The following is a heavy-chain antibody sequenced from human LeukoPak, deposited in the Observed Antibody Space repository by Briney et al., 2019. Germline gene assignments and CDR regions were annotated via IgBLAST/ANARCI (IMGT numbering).Heavy chain of an antibody. CDR3: ASASGRSLYDILTGPSPLDAFDI. J-gene: IGHJ3*02. V-gene: IGHV1-2*02. CDR2: INPNSGGT. Sequence: ASVKVSCRASGYIFTGYYMHWVRQAPGQGLEWMGWINPNSGGTNYAQKFQGRVTMTRDTSISTAYMELSRLRSDDTAVYYCASASGRSLYDILTGPSPLDAFDIWGQGTMVTVSS. CDR1: GYIFTGYY. D-gene: IGHD3-9*01.